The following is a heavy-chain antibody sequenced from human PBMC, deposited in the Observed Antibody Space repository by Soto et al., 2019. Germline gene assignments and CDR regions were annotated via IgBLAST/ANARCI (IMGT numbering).Heavy chain of an antibody. CDR3: ARAQKGYCSSTSCFKGLSDY. J-gene: IGHJ4*02. V-gene: IGHV1-18*01. D-gene: IGHD2-2*01. CDR1: GYTFTSYG. Sequence: ASVKVSCKASGYTFTSYGISWVRQAPGQGLERMRWISAYNGNTNYAQKLQGRVTMTTDTSTSTAYMELRSLRSDDTAVYYFARAQKGYCSSTSCFKGLSDYWGQGTLVTVSS. CDR2: ISAYNGNT.